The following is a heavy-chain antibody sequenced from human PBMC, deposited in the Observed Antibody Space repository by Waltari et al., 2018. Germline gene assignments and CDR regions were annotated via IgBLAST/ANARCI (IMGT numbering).Heavy chain of an antibody. CDR1: GGSISSYY. CDR2: FYNSGTT. J-gene: IGHJ4*02. CDR3: AGGGQWLAFDY. D-gene: IGHD6-19*01. V-gene: IGHV4-59*01. Sequence: QVQLQESGPGLVKPSETLSLTCTVSGGSISSYYWSWIRQAPGKGLEWIGTFYNSGTTNDNPSLESRVTISVDTSKNQISLKVNSMTAADTAVYYCAGGGQWLAFDYWDQGILVTVSS.